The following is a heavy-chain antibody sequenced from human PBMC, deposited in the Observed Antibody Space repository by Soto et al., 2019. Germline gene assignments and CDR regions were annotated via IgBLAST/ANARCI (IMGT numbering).Heavy chain of an antibody. J-gene: IGHJ4*02. V-gene: IGHV3-23*01. CDR1: GFSFSSFA. D-gene: IGHD3-3*01. CDR3: AKDPNYDFWSGFSAVYFDY. CDR2: VSGRGGDT. Sequence: VHLLQSGGGLVQPGGSLRLSCAASGFSFSSFALSGVRQSPGKGLEWVAAVSGRGGDTYYANSVKGRFTISRDNSQNKLFLQMNSLRAEDSAIYYCAKDPNYDFWSGFSAVYFDYWGQGTLVTVSS.